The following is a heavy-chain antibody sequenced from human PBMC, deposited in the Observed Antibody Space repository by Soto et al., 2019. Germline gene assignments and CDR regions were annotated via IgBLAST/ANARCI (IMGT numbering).Heavy chain of an antibody. CDR2: IYYSGST. CDR1: CGSISSGSYY. J-gene: IGHJ4*02. CDR3: ARHVNLPLAVTGFDS. Sequence: SETLSVTCTVSCGSISSGSYYWGWIRQPPGKGLEWIGSIYYSGSTYYNPSLKSRVTISVDTSKNQFSLKLSSVTATDTAVYYCARHVNLPLAVTGFDSWGRGTLVT. V-gene: IGHV4-39*01. D-gene: IGHD6-19*01.